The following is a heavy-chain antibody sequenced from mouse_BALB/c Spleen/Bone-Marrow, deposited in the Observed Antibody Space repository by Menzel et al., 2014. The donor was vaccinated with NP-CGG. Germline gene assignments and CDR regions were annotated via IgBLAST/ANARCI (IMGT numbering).Heavy chain of an antibody. CDR2: IDPANGNT. J-gene: IGHJ4*01. Sequence: VQLQQSGAELVKPGASVKLSCTAPGFNIXDTYMHWVMQRPEQGLEWIGRIDPANGNTKYDPKFQGKATITADTSSNTAYLQLSSLTSEDTAVYYCARYRYYGSSYAMDYWGQGTSVTVSS. CDR3: ARYRYYGSSYAMDY. V-gene: IGHV14-3*02. CDR1: GFNIXDTY. D-gene: IGHD1-1*01.